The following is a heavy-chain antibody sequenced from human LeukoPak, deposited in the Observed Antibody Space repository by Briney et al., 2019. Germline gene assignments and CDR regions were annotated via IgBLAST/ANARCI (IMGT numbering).Heavy chain of an antibody. CDR3: ASTKYGGKGDY. CDR2: IKQDGSEK. CDR1: GFTFSSYW. J-gene: IGHJ4*02. D-gene: IGHD4-23*01. Sequence: GGSLRLSCEASGFTFSSYWMSWVRQAPGKGLEWVANIKQDGSEKKYLDSVKGRFTISRDNAKNSMYLQMNSLRAEDTAVYYCASTKYGGKGDYWGQGTLVTVSS. V-gene: IGHV3-7*01.